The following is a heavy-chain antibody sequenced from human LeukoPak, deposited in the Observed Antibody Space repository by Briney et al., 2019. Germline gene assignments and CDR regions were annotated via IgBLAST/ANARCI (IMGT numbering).Heavy chain of an antibody. CDR2: INPNSGGT. CDR1: GYTFTDYY. V-gene: IGHV1-2*06. D-gene: IGHD5-18*01. Sequence: GASVKVSCKASGYTFTDYYIHWVRQAPGQGLEWMGRINPNSGGTNFAQEFQGRVTMTRDTSLNTAYMGLTRPRSDDTAVYFCARAGLPIYYYYMDVWGKGTTVTVSS. CDR3: ARAGLPIYYYYMDV. J-gene: IGHJ6*03.